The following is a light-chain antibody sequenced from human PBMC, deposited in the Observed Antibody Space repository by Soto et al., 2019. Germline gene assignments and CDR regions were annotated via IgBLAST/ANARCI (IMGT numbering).Light chain of an antibody. J-gene: IGKJ4*01. V-gene: IGKV3-15*01. CDR2: DAS. Sequence: EIVMTQSPATLSVSPGERATLSCRASQSVSSNLAWYHQKPGQAPRLIIYDASTRATGIPARLSGSGSGTEIILTLISLKSEEFEVYHRQQYNDVLTFGGGTKVEIK. CDR1: QSVSSN. CDR3: QQYNDVLT.